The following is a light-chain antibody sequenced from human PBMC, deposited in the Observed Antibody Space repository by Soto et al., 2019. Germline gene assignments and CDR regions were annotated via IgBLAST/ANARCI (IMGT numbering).Light chain of an antibody. Sequence: QSVLTQPASVSGSPGQSITISCTGTNSDIGGYNYVSWYQQHPGKAPKLMIYDVSYRPSGVSHRFSGSKSGNTASLTISGLQAEDEADYYCSSCRTSTTLVVFGGGTKLTVL. CDR1: NSDIGGYNY. J-gene: IGLJ2*01. CDR3: SSCRTSTTLVV. V-gene: IGLV2-14*01. CDR2: DVS.